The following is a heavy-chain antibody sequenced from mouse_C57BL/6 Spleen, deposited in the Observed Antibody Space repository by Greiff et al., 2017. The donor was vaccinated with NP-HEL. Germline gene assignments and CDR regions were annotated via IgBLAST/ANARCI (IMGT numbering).Heavy chain of an antibody. V-gene: IGHV1-75*01. D-gene: IGHD1-1*01. CDR1: GYTFTDYS. CDR3: ARLYGSSYVDY. CDR2: FFPGSGST. J-gene: IGHJ2*01. Sequence: VQLQESGPELVKPGASVKISCKASGYTFTDYSINWVKQRPGQGLEWIGWFFPGSGSTYYNEKFKGKATLTVDKSSSTAYMLLSSLTSEDSAVYFCARLYGSSYVDYWGQGTTLTVSS.